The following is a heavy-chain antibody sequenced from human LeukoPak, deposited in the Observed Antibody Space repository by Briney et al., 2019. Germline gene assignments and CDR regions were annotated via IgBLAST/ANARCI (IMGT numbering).Heavy chain of an antibody. CDR1: GFTFSSSTFGSYT. Sequence: GESLRLSCATSGFTFSSSTFGSYTMTWVRQAPGKGLEWVSSISSTGTYIYYTDSVKGRFTISRDIANSLLYLQMNSLRADDTAVYYCARDLDYSTGFDYWGQGTLVTVSS. J-gene: IGHJ4*02. V-gene: IGHV3-21*01. CDR3: ARDLDYSTGFDY. D-gene: IGHD4-11*01. CDR2: ISSTGTYI.